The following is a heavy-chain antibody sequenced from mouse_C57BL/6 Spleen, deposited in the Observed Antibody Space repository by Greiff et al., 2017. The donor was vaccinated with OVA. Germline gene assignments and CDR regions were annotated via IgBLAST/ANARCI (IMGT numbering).Heavy chain of an antibody. CDR2: IDPSDSET. CDR1: GYTFTSYW. J-gene: IGHJ2*01. CDR3: AREGLPYYFDY. V-gene: IGHV1-52*01. Sequence: QVQLQQPGAELVRPGSSVKLSCKASGYTFTSYWMHWVKQRPIQGLEWIGNIDPSDSETHYNQKFKDKATLTVDKSSSTAYMQLSSLTSEDSAVYYCAREGLPYYFDYWGQGTTLTVSS. D-gene: IGHD6-2*01.